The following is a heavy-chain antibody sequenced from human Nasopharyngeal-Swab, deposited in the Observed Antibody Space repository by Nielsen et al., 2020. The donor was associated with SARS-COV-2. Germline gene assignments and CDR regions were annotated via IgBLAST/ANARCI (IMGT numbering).Heavy chain of an antibody. D-gene: IGHD6-19*01. CDR1: GFTFSGYT. V-gene: IGHV3-48*04. Sequence: GGSLRLSCVASGFTFSGYTMNWVRQAPGKGLEWVSYISSSGSTIYYADSVKGRFTISRDNAKNSLFLQLSSLRVEDSAVYYCARMADSSGWYIDYWGQGTLVTVSS. CDR3: ARMADSSGWYIDY. CDR2: ISSSGSTI. J-gene: IGHJ4*02.